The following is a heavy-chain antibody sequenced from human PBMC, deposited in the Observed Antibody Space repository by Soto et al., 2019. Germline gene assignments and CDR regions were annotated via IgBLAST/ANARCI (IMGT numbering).Heavy chain of an antibody. Sequence: ASVKVSCKASGYTFTSYGISWVRQAPGQGLEWMGWISAYNGNTNYAQKLQGRVTMTTDTSTSTAYMELRSLRSDDTAVYYCTSSYYYDSSGYHNYGMDVWGQGTTVTVSS. V-gene: IGHV1-18*01. D-gene: IGHD3-22*01. CDR3: TSSYYYDSSGYHNYGMDV. CDR2: ISAYNGNT. J-gene: IGHJ6*02. CDR1: GYTFTSYG.